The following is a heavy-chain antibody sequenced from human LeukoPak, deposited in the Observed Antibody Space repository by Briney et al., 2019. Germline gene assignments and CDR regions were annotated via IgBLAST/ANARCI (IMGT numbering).Heavy chain of an antibody. CDR1: GGSISSYY. V-gene: IGHV4-4*07. CDR2: IYTSGST. J-gene: IGHJ4*02. D-gene: IGHD6-19*01. CDR3: ARVRYSSGPPDY. Sequence: SETLSLTCTVSGGSISSYYWSWIRQPAGKGLEWIGRIYTSGSTNYNPSLKSRVTMSVDTSKNQFSLKLSSVTAADTAVYYRARVRYSSGPPDYWGQGTLVTVSS.